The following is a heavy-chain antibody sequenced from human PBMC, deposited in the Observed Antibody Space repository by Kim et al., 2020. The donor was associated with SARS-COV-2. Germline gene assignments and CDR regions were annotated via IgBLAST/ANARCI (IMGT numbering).Heavy chain of an antibody. V-gene: IGHV4-39*07. CDR3: ASHHYYYRSGSYYSTRWYFDL. J-gene: IGHJ2*01. Sequence: SETLSLTCTVSGGSISSSSYYWGWIRQPPGKGLEWIGSIYYSGSTSYNPSLKSRVTISVDTSKNQFSLKLSSVTAADTAVYYCASHHYYYRSGSYYSTRWYFDLWGRGTLVTVSS. CDR2: IYYSGST. CDR1: GGSISSSSYY. D-gene: IGHD3-10*01.